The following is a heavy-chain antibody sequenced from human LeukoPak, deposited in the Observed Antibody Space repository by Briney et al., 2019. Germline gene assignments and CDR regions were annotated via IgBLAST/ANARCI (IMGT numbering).Heavy chain of an antibody. CDR3: AKDKGSGYPYYFDY. CDR2: ISGSGGST. J-gene: IGHJ4*02. Sequence: GGSLRLSRAASGFTFSCYAMSWVRPAPGKGLEWVSAISGSGGSTYYADSVKGRFTISRDNSKNTLYLQMNSLRAEDTAVYYCAKDKGSGYPYYFDYWGQATLVTVSS. CDR1: GFTFSCYA. V-gene: IGHV3-23*01. D-gene: IGHD3-22*01.